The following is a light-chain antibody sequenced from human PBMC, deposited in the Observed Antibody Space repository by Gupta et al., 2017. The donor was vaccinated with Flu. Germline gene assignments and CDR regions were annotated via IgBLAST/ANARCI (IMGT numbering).Light chain of an antibody. CDR3: QQEDNTLIT. Sequence: SVMTEAPDSLGVSLCERAPINCKSSHSFLYTSTSKNYVAWYQQKPGQPPNLLIYWVSTRASGVHGRFRGSGSGADFTLTISSLQPEDVAVYYCQQEDNTLITFGRGTLLDIK. J-gene: IGKJ5*01. CDR1: HSFLYTSTSKNY. CDR2: WVS. V-gene: IGKV4-1*01.